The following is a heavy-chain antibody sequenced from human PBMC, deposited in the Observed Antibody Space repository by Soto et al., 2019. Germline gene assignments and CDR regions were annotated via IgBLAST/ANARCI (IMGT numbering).Heavy chain of an antibody. CDR1: GYIFVNYG. CDR3: AMVDNYVTPTPQDV. D-gene: IGHD3-16*01. V-gene: IGHV1-18*01. CDR2: ISPYSGNT. Sequence: QVQLVQSGDEVRKPGSSVKVSCKASGYIFVNYGIAWVRQAPGQGLEWMGWISPYSGNTHYATKVQGRLTMTTGTSTRTAYLDVGSLTPDDTAVYYCAMVDNYVTPTPQDVWGQGTTVTVSS. J-gene: IGHJ6*02.